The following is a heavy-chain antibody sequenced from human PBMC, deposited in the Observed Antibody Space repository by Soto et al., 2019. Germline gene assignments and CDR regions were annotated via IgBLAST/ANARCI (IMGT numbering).Heavy chain of an antibody. V-gene: IGHV3-30-3*01. J-gene: IGHJ4*02. CDR3: ARDVYDSSGDLFDY. Sequence: ESGGGVVQPGRSLRLSCAASGFTFSSYAMHWVRQAPGKGLEWVAVISYDGSNKYYADSVKGRFTISRDNSKNTLYLQMNSLRAEDTAVYYCARDVYDSSGDLFDYWGQGTLVTVSS. D-gene: IGHD3-22*01. CDR2: ISYDGSNK. CDR1: GFTFSSYA.